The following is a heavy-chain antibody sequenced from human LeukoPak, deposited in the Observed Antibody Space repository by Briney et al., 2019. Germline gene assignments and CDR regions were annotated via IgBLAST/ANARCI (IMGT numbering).Heavy chain of an antibody. CDR3: ARDYYAYHDAFDI. CDR1: GGSISTDY. Sequence: PSETLSLTCTVSGGSISTDYWSWIRQPPGKGLEWIGYIYYSGSTNYNPSLKSRVTISVDTSKNQFSLKLSSVTAADTAVYYCARDYYAYHDAFDIWGQGTMVTVSS. J-gene: IGHJ3*02. D-gene: IGHD3-10*01. CDR2: IYYSGST. V-gene: IGHV4-59*12.